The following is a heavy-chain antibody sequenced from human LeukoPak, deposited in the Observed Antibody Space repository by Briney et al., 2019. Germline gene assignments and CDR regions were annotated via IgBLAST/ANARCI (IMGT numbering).Heavy chain of an antibody. V-gene: IGHV3-30*03. Sequence: GGSLRLSCAASGFTFSSYGMHWVRQAPGKGLEWVAVISYDGSNKYYADSVKGRFTISRDNSKNTLYLLMNSLRAEDTAVYYCGGYDFWSGQPYYYGMDVWGQGTTVTASS. CDR2: ISYDGSNK. CDR3: GGYDFWSGQPYYYGMDV. J-gene: IGHJ6*02. CDR1: GFTFSSYG. D-gene: IGHD3-3*01.